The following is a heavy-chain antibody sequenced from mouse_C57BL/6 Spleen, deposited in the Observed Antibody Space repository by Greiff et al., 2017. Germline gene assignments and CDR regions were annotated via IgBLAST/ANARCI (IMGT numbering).Heavy chain of an antibody. J-gene: IGHJ3*01. Sequence: QVQLQQSGTELVKPGASVKLSCKASGYTFTSYWMHWVKQRPGQGLEWIGNINPSNGGTNYNEKFKSKVTLTVDKSSSTAYMQLSSLTSEDYAVYYCAGLYYYGSRVASFGYWGQGTLVTVSA. D-gene: IGHD1-1*01. CDR3: AGLYYYGSRVASFGY. CDR1: GYTFTSYW. CDR2: INPSNGGT. V-gene: IGHV1-53*01.